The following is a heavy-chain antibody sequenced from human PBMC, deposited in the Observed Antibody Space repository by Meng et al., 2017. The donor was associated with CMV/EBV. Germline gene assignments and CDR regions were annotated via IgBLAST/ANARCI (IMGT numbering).Heavy chain of an antibody. CDR3: ARGTIFGVVWIGYFDY. CDR2: INHSGST. CDR1: GASFSGYY. Sequence: QVPLQQWGAGLLKPPETLSLTCAVHGASFSGYYWRWIRQPPGKGLEWIGEINHSGSTNYNPSLKSRVTISVDTSKNQFSLKLSSVTAADTAVYYCARGTIFGVVWIGYFDYWGQGTLVTVSS. D-gene: IGHD3-3*02. J-gene: IGHJ4*02. V-gene: IGHV4-34*01.